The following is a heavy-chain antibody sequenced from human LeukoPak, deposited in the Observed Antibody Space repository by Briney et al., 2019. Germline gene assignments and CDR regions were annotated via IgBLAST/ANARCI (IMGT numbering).Heavy chain of an antibody. V-gene: IGHV3-23*01. CDR2: ITADST. J-gene: IGHJ4*02. CDR3: AKGGTGYCSSTSCLYYFDY. D-gene: IGHD2-2*01. Sequence: PGGSLRLSCAASGFTFSSYVMSWVRQAPGKGLEWVSTITADSTYYADSVKGRFTISRDNSKNTLYLQMNSLRAEDTAVYYCAKGGTGYCSSTSCLYYFDYWGQGTLVTVSS. CDR1: GFTFSSYV.